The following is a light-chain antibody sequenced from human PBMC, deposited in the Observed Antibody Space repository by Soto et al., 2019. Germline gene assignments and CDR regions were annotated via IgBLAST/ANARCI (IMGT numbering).Light chain of an antibody. CDR1: SGSIASNY. CDR3: GSYAGFNNYVA. J-gene: IGLJ2*01. CDR2: EDN. V-gene: IGLV6-57*03. Sequence: NFMLTQPHSVSESPGKTVTISCTRSSGSIASNYVQWYQQRPGSAPTTVIYEDNQRPSGVPDRFSGSKSGNTASLTVSGLQAEDEADYYCGSYAGFNNYVAFGGGTKLTVL.